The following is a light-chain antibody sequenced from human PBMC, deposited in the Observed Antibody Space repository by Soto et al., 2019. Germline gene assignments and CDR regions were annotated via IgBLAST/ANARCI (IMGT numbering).Light chain of an antibody. J-gene: IGKJ1*01. CDR2: GAS. CDR3: HQYNNWPPWT. V-gene: IGKV3-15*01. CDR1: QSVSSN. Sequence: EIVMTQSPATLSVSPGERVTLSCRASQSVSSNLAWYQQKPGQAPRLLIYGASTRATGIPARFSGSGSGTEFTLTISSLQSEDYAVYYCHQYNNWPPWTVGQGNKVDIK.